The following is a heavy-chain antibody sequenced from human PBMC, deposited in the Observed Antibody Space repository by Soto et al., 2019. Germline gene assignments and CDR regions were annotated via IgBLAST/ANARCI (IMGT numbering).Heavy chain of an antibody. V-gene: IGHV1-3*01. CDR1: GITYNTYA. D-gene: IGHD5-12*01. Sequence: QVQLVQSGAEMKKPGASVKLSCKASGITYNTYAIHWVRQAPGQGLEWMGWINAGNGDTRYSQNFQGRVTLTRDTSASTVYMDLDSLKFEDTGVYDCERAISGYVTWGQGTLVTVSS. CDR3: ERAISGYVT. CDR2: INAGNGDT. J-gene: IGHJ4*02.